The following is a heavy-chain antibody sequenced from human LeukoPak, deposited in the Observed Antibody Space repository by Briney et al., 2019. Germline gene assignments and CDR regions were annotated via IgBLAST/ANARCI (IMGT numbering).Heavy chain of an antibody. J-gene: IGHJ4*02. Sequence: PGGSLRLSCAASGFTFSSYAMSWVRQAPGKGLEWVSAISGSGGSTYYADSAKGRFTISRDNSKNTLYLQMNSLRAEDTAVYYCAKAKFSGRYLFDYWGQGTLVTVSS. V-gene: IGHV3-23*01. D-gene: IGHD6-19*01. CDR1: GFTFSSYA. CDR2: ISGSGGST. CDR3: AKAKFSGRYLFDY.